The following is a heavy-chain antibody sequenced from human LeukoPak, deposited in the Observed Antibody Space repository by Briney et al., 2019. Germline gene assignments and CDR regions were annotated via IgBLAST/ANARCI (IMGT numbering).Heavy chain of an antibody. CDR3: ARGLYSDYGDY. D-gene: IGHD4-11*01. J-gene: IGHJ4*02. CDR1: GDSINIYY. Sequence: SETLSLTCTVSGDSINIYYWSWIRQPAGKGLEWIGHISTSGYTNYNPSLKSRVTMSVDTSKNQFSLKLSSVTAADTAVYYCARGLYSDYGDYWGQGTLVTVSS. CDR2: ISTSGYT. V-gene: IGHV4-4*07.